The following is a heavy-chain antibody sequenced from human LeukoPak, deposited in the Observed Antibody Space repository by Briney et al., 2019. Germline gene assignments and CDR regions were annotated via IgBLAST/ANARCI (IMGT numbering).Heavy chain of an antibody. CDR1: GFTFSSYW. J-gene: IGHJ4*02. CDR2: IKTDGSTT. D-gene: IGHD6-19*01. Sequence: GGSLRLSCAVSGFTFSSYWMHWVRQAPGKGLVWVSHIKTDGSTTAYADSVKGRFTISRDNAKNTLYLQMNSLRAEDTAVYYCAKDPRSGWNPTRYFDYWGQGTLVTVSS. CDR3: AKDPRSGWNPTRYFDY. V-gene: IGHV3-74*01.